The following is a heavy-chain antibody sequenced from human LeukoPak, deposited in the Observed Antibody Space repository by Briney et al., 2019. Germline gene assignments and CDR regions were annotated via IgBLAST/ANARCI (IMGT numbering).Heavy chain of an antibody. CDR2: ISWNSGSI. D-gene: IGHD5-18*01. CDR1: GFTFDDYA. CDR3: ASIQLWSRDAFDI. J-gene: IGHJ3*02. V-gene: IGHV3-9*01. Sequence: GRSLRLSCAASGFTFDDYAMHWVRQAPGEGLEGVSGISWNSGSIGYADSVKGRFTISRDNAKNSLYLQMNSLRAEDTALYYSASIQLWSRDAFDIWGQGTMVTVSS.